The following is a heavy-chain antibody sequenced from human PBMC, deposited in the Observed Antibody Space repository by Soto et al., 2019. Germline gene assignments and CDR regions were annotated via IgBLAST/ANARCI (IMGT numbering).Heavy chain of an antibody. V-gene: IGHV1-18*01. D-gene: IGHD3-22*01. CDR2: ISGYNGNT. CDR1: GYNLTNYG. CDR3: ARVYDSTKGGAFDI. J-gene: IGHJ3*02. Sequence: QVQLVQSGAEVKKPGASVKVSCKASGYNLTNYGFTWVRQAPGQGLEWMGWISGYNGNTNYALDLQDRVTMTTDTSTSTAYMELRSLRSDVTAVYYCARVYDSTKGGAFDIWGQGTMVTVSS.